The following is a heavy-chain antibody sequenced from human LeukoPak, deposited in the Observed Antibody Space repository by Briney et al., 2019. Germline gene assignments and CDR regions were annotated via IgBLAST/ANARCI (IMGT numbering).Heavy chain of an antibody. CDR1: GGSISSYY. D-gene: IGHD4-11*01. Sequence: PSETLSLTCTVSGGSISSYYWSWIRQPPGKGLEWIGHISHSERTNYNPSLRSRVTISVATSKNQFSLRLSSVTAADTALYYCARHDYSNPRVDYWGQGTLVTVSS. CDR2: ISHSERT. CDR3: ARHDYSNPRVDY. V-gene: IGHV4-59*08. J-gene: IGHJ4*02.